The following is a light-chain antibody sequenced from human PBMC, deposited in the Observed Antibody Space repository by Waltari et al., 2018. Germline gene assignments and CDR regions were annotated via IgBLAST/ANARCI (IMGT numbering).Light chain of an antibody. Sequence: DIQMTQSPSTLSASVGDRVTITCRASQSISKWVAWYQQKPGKAPKLLIYDASTLDTGVPARFSGSGSGTEFTLTISSLVPDDFATYYCQQYNDNVFTFGQGTNLEIK. J-gene: IGKJ2*01. CDR1: QSISKW. V-gene: IGKV1-5*01. CDR3: QQYNDNVFT. CDR2: DAS.